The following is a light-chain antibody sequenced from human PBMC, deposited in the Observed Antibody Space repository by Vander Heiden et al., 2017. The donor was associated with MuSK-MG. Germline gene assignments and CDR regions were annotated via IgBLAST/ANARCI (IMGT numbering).Light chain of an antibody. CDR1: QSVSSN. Sequence: EIVMTQSPATLSVSPGERATLSCRASQSVSSNLAWYQQKPGQAPRLLIYGASTRATGIPARFSGSGSGTEFTLTISSRQSEDFAVYYCQQYNNWPPVTFGQGTKVEIK. J-gene: IGKJ1*01. CDR2: GAS. CDR3: QQYNNWPPVT. V-gene: IGKV3-15*01.